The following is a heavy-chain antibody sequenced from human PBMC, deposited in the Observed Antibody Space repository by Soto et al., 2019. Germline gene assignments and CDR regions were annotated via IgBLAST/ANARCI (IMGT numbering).Heavy chain of an antibody. V-gene: IGHV1-46*01. CDR3: ARGGERDHVWGSYGF. J-gene: IGHJ4*02. CDR1: GYSFTSYY. D-gene: IGHD3-16*01. Sequence: QVQLVQSGAEVKKPGASVKISCEASGYSFTSYYMHWVRQAPGQGFEWMGIINPSGGSTDYAQKLKGRVTMTRDTSTSTVYMELSSLRSEDTAVYYCARGGERDHVWGSYGFWGQGTLVTVSS. CDR2: INPSGGST.